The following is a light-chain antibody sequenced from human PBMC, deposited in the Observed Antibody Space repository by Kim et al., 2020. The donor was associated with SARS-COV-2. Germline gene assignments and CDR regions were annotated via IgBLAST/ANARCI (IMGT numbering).Light chain of an antibody. CDR3: QSYDSSLSGWV. J-gene: IGLJ3*02. Sequence: QSVLTQPPSVSGAPGQRVTISCTGSSSNIGADYDVHWYQYLPGTVPKLLIYSNSNRPSGVPDRFSASKSGTSAYLAITGLQAEDEADYYCQSYDSSLSGWVFGGGTKLTVL. CDR1: SSNIGADYD. CDR2: SNS. V-gene: IGLV1-40*01.